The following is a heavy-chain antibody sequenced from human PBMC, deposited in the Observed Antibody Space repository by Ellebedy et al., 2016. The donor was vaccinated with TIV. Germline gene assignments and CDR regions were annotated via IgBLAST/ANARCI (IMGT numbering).Heavy chain of an antibody. CDR2: VSGSGSGA. CDR3: AKTCGGDCYSDFDY. V-gene: IGHV3-23*01. J-gene: IGHJ4*02. D-gene: IGHD2-21*02. CDR1: GFTFSHYA. Sequence: GGSLRLSCATSGFTFSHYAMSWVRQAPGKGLEWVSAVSGSGSGAFYANSVRGRFTISRDDSSNTLYLQMNSLRAEDTAVYYCAKTCGGDCYSDFDYWGLGTLVTVSS.